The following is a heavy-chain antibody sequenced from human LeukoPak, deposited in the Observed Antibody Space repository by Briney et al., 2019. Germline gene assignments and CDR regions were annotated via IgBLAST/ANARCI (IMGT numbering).Heavy chain of an antibody. CDR3: ARGAYYYED. CDR2: MKEDGSQK. V-gene: IGHV3-7*03. Sequence: GGSLRLSCAPSGFSFSTYWMSWVRQAPGKGLEWVANMKEDGSQKYYVDSVKGRFTIFRDNAKNSLSLQMNSLRADDTAVYYCARGAYYYEDWGQGTLVTVSS. D-gene: IGHD3-22*01. CDR1: GFSFSTYW. J-gene: IGHJ4*02.